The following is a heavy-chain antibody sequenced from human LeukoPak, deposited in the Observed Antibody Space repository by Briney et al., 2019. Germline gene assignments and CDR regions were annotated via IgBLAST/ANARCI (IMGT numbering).Heavy chain of an antibody. J-gene: IGHJ4*02. D-gene: IGHD5-18*01. Sequence: VASVKVSCKASGYTFTSYGISWVRRAPGQGLEWMGWISAYNGNTNYAQKLQGRVTMTTDTSTSTAYMELRSLRSDDTAVYYCARDLPRSGYSYGYNYWGQGTLVTVSS. CDR2: ISAYNGNT. V-gene: IGHV1-18*01. CDR3: ARDLPRSGYSYGYNY. CDR1: GYTFTSYG.